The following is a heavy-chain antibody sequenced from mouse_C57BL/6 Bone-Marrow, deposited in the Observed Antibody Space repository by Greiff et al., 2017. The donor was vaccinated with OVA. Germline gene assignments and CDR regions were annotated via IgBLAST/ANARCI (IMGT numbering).Heavy chain of an antibody. D-gene: IGHD1-1*01. J-gene: IGHJ1*03. Sequence: EVHLVESGGGLVKPGGSLKLSCAASGFTFSSYAMSWVRQTPEKRLEWVATISDGGSYTYYPDNVKGRFTISRDNAKNNLYLQMSHLKSEDTAMYYCARDQIRITTVESYWYVDVWGTGTTVTVSS. CDR1: GFTFSSYA. CDR3: ARDQIRITTVESYWYVDV. CDR2: ISDGGSYT. V-gene: IGHV5-4*01.